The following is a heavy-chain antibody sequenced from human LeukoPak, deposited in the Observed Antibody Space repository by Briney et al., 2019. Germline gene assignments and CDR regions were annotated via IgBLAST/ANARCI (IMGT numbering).Heavy chain of an antibody. CDR3: VRIIEGVQLALDC. J-gene: IGHJ4*02. CDR2: IKHDGSET. Sequence: PGGSLRLSCAASGFTFSNYWMSWVRQAPGKGLEWVANIKHDGSETQYVASVKGGFTISRENAKKLLDLQILSLSAEDTAVYYCVRIIEGVQLALDCWGQGTLVTVSS. CDR1: GFTFSNYW. D-gene: IGHD6-13*01. V-gene: IGHV3-7*04.